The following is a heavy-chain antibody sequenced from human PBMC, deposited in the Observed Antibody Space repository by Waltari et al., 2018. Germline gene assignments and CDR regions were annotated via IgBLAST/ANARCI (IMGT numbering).Heavy chain of an antibody. CDR3: ASAVIAAAGTVGWFDP. D-gene: IGHD6-13*01. J-gene: IGHJ5*02. CDR2: INHSGST. V-gene: IGHV4-34*01. Sequence: QVQLQQWGAGLLKPSETLSLTCAVYGGSFSGYYWSWIRQPPGKGLEWIGEINHSGSTNYNPSLKSRVTISVDTSKNQFSLKLSSVTAADTAVYYCASAVIAAAGTVGWFDPWGQGTLVTVSS. CDR1: GGSFSGYY.